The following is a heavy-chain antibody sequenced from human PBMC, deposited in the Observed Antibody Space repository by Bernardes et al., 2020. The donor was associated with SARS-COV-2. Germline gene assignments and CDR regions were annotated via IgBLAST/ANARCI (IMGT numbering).Heavy chain of an antibody. J-gene: IGHJ4*02. V-gene: IGHV4-59*01. CDR1: GGSISSYY. D-gene: IGHD3-10*01. Sequence: SETLSLTCTVSGGSISSYYWSWIRQPPGKGLEWIGYIYYSGSTNYNPSLKSRVTISVDTSKNQFSLKLSSVTAADTAVYYCATMVRGGHIGDYFDYWGQGTLVTVSS. CDR2: IYYSGST. CDR3: ATMVRGGHIGDYFDY.